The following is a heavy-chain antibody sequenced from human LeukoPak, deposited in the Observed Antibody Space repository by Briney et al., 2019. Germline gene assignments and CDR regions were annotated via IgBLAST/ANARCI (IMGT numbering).Heavy chain of an antibody. Sequence: GGSLRLSCAASGFTFSSYAMSWVRQAPGKGLVWVSRINSDGSSTNYADSVEGRFTISRDNAKNTVYLQMNSLRAEDTAVYYCAKDLSTSWYYFDYWGQGTLVTVSS. CDR3: AKDLSTSWYYFDY. J-gene: IGHJ4*02. V-gene: IGHV3-74*01. D-gene: IGHD6-13*01. CDR1: GFTFSSYA. CDR2: INSDGSST.